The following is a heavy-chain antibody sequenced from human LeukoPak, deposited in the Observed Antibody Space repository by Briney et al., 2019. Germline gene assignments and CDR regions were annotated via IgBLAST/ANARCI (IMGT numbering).Heavy chain of an antibody. V-gene: IGHV4-59*11. CDR2: MLDTVTT. CDR1: GASMITHY. Sequence: PSETLSLTCAVSGASMITHYWSWIRQPPGKGLEWIGYMLDTVTTKDNPSLKSRFTLSADTSKNQFSLRLTSVTAADTAVYYCATIKRGNIFGYFDFWGQGITVTVSS. D-gene: IGHD5-18*01. J-gene: IGHJ4*01. CDR3: ATIKRGNIFGYFDF.